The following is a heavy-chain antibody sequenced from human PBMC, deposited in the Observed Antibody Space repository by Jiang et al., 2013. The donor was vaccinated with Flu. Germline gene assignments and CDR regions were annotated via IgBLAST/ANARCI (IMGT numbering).Heavy chain of an antibody. V-gene: IGHV4-39*01. Sequence: TLSLTCAVLGDSISSIHWWGWIRQPPGKGLEWIGSIYYSGSTYYNPSLKSRVTISVDTSKNQFSLKLSSVTAADTAVYYCARHCQLTTAMVTHDAFDIWGQGTMVTVSS. CDR1: GDSISSIHW. CDR3: ARHCQLTTAMVTHDAFDI. D-gene: IGHD5-18*01. CDR2: IYYSGST. J-gene: IGHJ3*02.